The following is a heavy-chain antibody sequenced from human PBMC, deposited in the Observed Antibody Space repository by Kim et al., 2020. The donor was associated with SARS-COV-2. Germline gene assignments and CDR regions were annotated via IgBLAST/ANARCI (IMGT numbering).Heavy chain of an antibody. Sequence: SVKVSCKASGGTFSSYAISWVRQAPGQGLEWMGGIIPIFGTANYAQKFQGRVTITADESTSTAYMELSSLRSEDTAMYYCARPTYAAAGTSLYYYYYYGMDVWGQGTTVTVSS. J-gene: IGHJ6*02. V-gene: IGHV1-69*13. CDR1: GGTFSSYA. CDR3: ARPTYAAAGTSLYYYYYYGMDV. D-gene: IGHD6-13*01. CDR2: IIPIFGTA.